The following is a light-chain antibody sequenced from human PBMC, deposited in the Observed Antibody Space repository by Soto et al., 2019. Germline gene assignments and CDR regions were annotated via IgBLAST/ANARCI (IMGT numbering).Light chain of an antibody. CDR2: DVS. Sequence: QSALTQPASVSGSPGQSITISCTGTSSDVGDYNYVSWYQQHPGKAPQLMIYDVSNRPSGVSNRFSGSKSGNTASLTISGLQAEDEADYYCSSYTSSSTLVVFGTGTKLTVL. J-gene: IGLJ1*01. V-gene: IGLV2-14*01. CDR1: SSDVGDYNY. CDR3: SSYTSSSTLVV.